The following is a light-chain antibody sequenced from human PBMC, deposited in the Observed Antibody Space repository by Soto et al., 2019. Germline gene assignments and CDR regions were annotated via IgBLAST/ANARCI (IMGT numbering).Light chain of an antibody. V-gene: IGKV1-13*02. Sequence: AIQLTQSPSSLSASVGDRVPITCRASQGISSYLAWYQQKPGKAPKLLIYDASSLESGVPSRFSGSGSGTEFTLTISSLQPDDFATYYCQQYNSYWTFGQGTKVDI. J-gene: IGKJ1*01. CDR1: QGISSY. CDR2: DAS. CDR3: QQYNSYWT.